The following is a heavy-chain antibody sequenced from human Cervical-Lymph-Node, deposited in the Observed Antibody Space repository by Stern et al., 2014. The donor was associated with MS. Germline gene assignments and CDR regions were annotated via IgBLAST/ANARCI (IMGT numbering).Heavy chain of an antibody. Sequence: QLVQSGAEVKKPGASGKVSCEASGYTFTNYYMHWVRQAPGQGLEWMGVINPSGGSTGYAQKFQDRVTLTRDTSTSTVYMELSSLRSEDTAVYYCARDDGYNCPEYWGQGTLVTVSS. D-gene: IGHD5-24*01. V-gene: IGHV1-46*01. CDR3: ARDDGYNCPEY. CDR2: INPSGGST. J-gene: IGHJ4*02. CDR1: GYTFTNYY.